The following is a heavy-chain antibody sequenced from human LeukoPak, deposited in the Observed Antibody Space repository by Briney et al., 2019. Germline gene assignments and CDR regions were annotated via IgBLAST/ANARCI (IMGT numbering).Heavy chain of an antibody. J-gene: IGHJ4*02. CDR3: AKDRWTHVSGSHYGSVVFDY. D-gene: IGHD3-10*01. CDR1: GFTFSSYA. CDR2: INDSGSAT. V-gene: IGHV3-23*01. Sequence: GGSLRLSCAASGFTFSSYAMSWVRQAPGKGLEWVSAINDSGSATYYTDSVKGRFTISRDNSKNTLFLQMNSLRAEDTAVYYCAKDRWTHVSGSHYGSVVFDYWGQGTLVTVSS.